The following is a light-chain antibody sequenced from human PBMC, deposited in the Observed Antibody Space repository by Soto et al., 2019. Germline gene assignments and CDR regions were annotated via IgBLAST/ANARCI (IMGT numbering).Light chain of an antibody. CDR1: QSVTSRF. CDR2: GAS. Sequence: EIVVTQSPGPLSLSPGERATLSCRSSQSVTSRFFAWYQQRPGQAPRLLMYGASNRATGIPDRFSGSGSGTDFTLIISRLEPEDFAVYYCQQYGDSLLTFGQGTKVDI. J-gene: IGKJ1*01. V-gene: IGKV3-20*01. CDR3: QQYGDSLLT.